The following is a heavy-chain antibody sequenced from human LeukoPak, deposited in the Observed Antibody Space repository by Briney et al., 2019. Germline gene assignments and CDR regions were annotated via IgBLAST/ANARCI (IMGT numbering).Heavy chain of an antibody. CDR3: AKDQGYNYGNIGSFDY. D-gene: IGHD5-18*01. Sequence: GGSLRLSCAASGFTFSSYGMHWVRQAPGKGLEWVAVISYDGSNKYYADSVKGRFTISRDNSKNTLYLQMNSLRAEDTAVYYCAKDQGYNYGNIGSFDYWGQGTLVTVSS. V-gene: IGHV3-30*18. CDR2: ISYDGSNK. J-gene: IGHJ4*02. CDR1: GFTFSSYG.